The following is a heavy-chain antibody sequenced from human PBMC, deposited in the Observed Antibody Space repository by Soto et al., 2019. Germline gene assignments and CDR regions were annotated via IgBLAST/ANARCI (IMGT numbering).Heavy chain of an antibody. D-gene: IGHD4-17*01. J-gene: IGHJ4*02. CDR2: MSAYNGNT. V-gene: IGHV1-18*01. CDR1: GYIFTSYG. Sequence: QVQLVQSGAEVKKPGASVKVSCKASGYIFTSYGISWVRQAPGQGLEWMGWMSAYNGNTHYAQKFQGRVTMTTDTPTSTAFMELRNLRSDDSAVYYCARDGDRGFDYWGQGTLVTVSS. CDR3: ARDGDRGFDY.